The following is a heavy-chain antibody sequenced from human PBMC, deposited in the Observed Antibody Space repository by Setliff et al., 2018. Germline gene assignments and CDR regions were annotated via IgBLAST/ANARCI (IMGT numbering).Heavy chain of an antibody. CDR2: INPNSGGT. D-gene: IGHD2-2*01. CDR1: GYTFTGYY. Sequence: GASVKVSCKASGYTFTGYYMHWVRQAPGQGLEWMGWINPNSGGTNYAQKFQGRVTMTSDTSISTAYMELSRLRSDDTAVYYCAREIRVVVPAAPRYYGMDVWGQGTTVTVSS. CDR3: AREIRVVVPAAPRYYGMDV. V-gene: IGHV1-2*02. J-gene: IGHJ6*02.